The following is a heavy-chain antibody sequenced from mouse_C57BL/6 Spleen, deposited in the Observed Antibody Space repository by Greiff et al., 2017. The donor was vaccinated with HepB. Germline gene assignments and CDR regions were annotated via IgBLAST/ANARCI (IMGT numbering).Heavy chain of an antibody. CDR3: ARGGYFDY. V-gene: IGHV1-54*01. CDR2: INPGSGGT. CDR1: GYAFTNYL. J-gene: IGHJ2*01. Sequence: QVQLQQSGAELVRPGTSVKVSCKASGYAFTNYLIEWVKQRPGQGLEWIGVINPGSGGTNYNEKFKGKATLTADKSSSTAYMQLSSLTSEDSAVYFGARGGYFDYWGQGTTLTVSS.